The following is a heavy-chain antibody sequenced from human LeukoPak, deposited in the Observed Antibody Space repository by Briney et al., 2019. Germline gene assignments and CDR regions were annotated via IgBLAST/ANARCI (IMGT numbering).Heavy chain of an antibody. D-gene: IGHD2-21*02. CDR2: ISPYNGNT. Sequence: GASVKVSCKASGYKFTNYGISWVRQAPGQGLEWMGWISPYNGNTNYAQKLQGRVTMTTDTSTSTAYMELRSLRSDDTAVYYCARDDFDIVVVTATRGWFDPWGQGTLVTVSS. V-gene: IGHV1-18*01. CDR1: GYKFTNYG. CDR3: ARDDFDIVVVTATRGWFDP. J-gene: IGHJ5*02.